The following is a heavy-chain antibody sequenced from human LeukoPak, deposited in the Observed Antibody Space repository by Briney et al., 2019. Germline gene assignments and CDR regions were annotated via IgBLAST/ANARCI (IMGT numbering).Heavy chain of an antibody. D-gene: IGHD2-2*02. J-gene: IGHJ4*02. Sequence: KSSETLSLTCAVSGGSISSSNWWSWVRQPPGKGLEWIGEIYHSGSTNYNPSLKSRVTISVDKSKNQFSLKLSSVTAADTAVYYCAKGGYCSSTSCYTIPMDYWGQGTLVTVSS. CDR1: GGSISSSNW. CDR2: IYHSGST. V-gene: IGHV4-4*02. CDR3: AKGGYCSSTSCYTIPMDY.